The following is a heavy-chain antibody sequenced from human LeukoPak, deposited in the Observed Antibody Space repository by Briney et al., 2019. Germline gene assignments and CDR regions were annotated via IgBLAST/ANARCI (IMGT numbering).Heavy chain of an antibody. CDR3: ARDSRVTNGDY. J-gene: IGHJ4*02. CDR2: VNPKNGDT. V-gene: IGHV1-2*02. CDR1: GYTFTGYY. Sequence: ASVKVSRKASGYTFTGYYMHWVRQAPGQGLEWVGLVNPKNGDTKYAQKFQGRVTMTRDTSVSTVYMELSRLRSDDTAVYYCARDSRVTNGDYWGQGTLVTVSS. D-gene: IGHD3-10*01.